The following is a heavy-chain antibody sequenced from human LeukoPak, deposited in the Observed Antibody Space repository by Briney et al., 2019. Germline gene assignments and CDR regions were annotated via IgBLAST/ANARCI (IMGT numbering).Heavy chain of an antibody. Sequence: SETLSLTCTVSGGSISSHYWSWIRQPPGEGLEWIAYMHYSGSTKYNPSLKSRVAMSIDTSKNQFSLKLTSVTAADTGVYYCARGLRDSGWPYFDYWGQGTLVTVSS. D-gene: IGHD6-19*01. CDR1: GGSISSHY. CDR2: MHYSGST. CDR3: ARGLRDSGWPYFDY. J-gene: IGHJ4*02. V-gene: IGHV4-59*11.